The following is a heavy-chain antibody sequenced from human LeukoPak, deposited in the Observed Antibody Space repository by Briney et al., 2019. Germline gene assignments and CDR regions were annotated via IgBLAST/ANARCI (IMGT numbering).Heavy chain of an antibody. Sequence: PSETLSLTCTVSGGSISSYYWSWIRQPPGKGLEWIGYIYYSGSTNYNPSLKSRVTISVDTSKNQFSLKLSSVAAADTAVYYCASYVWGSYRYLGYWGQGTLVTVSS. V-gene: IGHV4-59*01. J-gene: IGHJ4*02. CDR2: IYYSGST. CDR1: GGSISSYY. D-gene: IGHD3-16*02. CDR3: ASYVWGSYRYLGY.